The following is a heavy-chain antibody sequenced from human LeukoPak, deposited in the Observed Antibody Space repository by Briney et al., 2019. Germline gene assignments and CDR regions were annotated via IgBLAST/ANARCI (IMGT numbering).Heavy chain of an antibody. CDR3: ARMPHGYGGQAHFDY. CDR2: IYYSGST. V-gene: IGHV4-39*07. J-gene: IGHJ4*02. CDR1: GGSISSSSYY. Sequence: PSETLSLTCTVSGGSISSSSYYWGWIRQPPGKGLKWIGSIYYSGSTYYNPSLKSRVTISVDTSKNQFSLKLSTVTAADTAVYYCARMPHGYGGQAHFDYWGEGTLVTVSS. D-gene: IGHD4-23*01.